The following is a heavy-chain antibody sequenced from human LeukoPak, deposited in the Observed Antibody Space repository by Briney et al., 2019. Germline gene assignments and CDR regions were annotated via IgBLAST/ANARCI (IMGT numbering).Heavy chain of an antibody. CDR3: ARREKLGTGFPIDS. D-gene: IGHD7-27*01. CDR2: ISSSSSTI. Sequence: PGGSLRLSCAASGFTFSSYAMSWVRQAPGKGLEWVSYISSSSSTIYYADSVKGRFTISRDNAKNSLYLQMNSLRAEDTAVYYCARREKLGTGFPIDSWGQGTLVTVSS. V-gene: IGHV3-48*01. CDR1: GFTFSSYA. J-gene: IGHJ4*02.